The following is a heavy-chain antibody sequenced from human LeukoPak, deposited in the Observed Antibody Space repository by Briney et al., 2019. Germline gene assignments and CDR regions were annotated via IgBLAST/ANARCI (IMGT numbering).Heavy chain of an antibody. V-gene: IGHV4-39*01. CDR3: ARIIRFSPVFDY. J-gene: IGHJ4*02. CDR1: GGSISSSSYY. Sequence: SETLSLTCTVSGGSISSSSYYWGWIRQPPGKGLEWIGSIYYSGSTYYNPSLKSRVTISVDTSKNQFSLKLSSVTAADTAVYYCARIIRFSPVFDYWGQGTLVTVSS. CDR2: IYYSGST. D-gene: IGHD3-3*01.